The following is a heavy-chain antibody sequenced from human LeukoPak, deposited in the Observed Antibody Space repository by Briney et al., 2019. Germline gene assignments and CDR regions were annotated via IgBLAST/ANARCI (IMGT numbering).Heavy chain of an antibody. CDR1: GGSFSNYY. D-gene: IGHD1-7*01. Sequence: SETLSLTCAVYGGSFSNYYWSWLRQTPGKGMEWIGEINDSGRTNYNPSLMSRVTVSVDMSKNQFSLRLTSVTATDTAVYYCARRWNYGRNYYIDVWGKGAAVSVSS. CDR2: INDSGRT. J-gene: IGHJ6*03. CDR3: ARRWNYGRNYYIDV. V-gene: IGHV4-34*01.